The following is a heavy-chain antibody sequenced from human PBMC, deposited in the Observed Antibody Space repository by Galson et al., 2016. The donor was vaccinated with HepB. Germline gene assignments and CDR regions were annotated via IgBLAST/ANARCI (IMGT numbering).Heavy chain of an antibody. CDR1: GFTFSTYS. CDR2: ISESSSFT. Sequence: SLRLSCAASGFTFSTYSMNWVRQAPGKGLEWISYISESSSFTYYSHSVKGRFTISRDNAKNSLFLQMNSLRDEDTAVYYCARDDSVIARLSGMDVWGQGTTVTVS. CDR3: ARDDSVIARLSGMDV. J-gene: IGHJ6*02. D-gene: IGHD2/OR15-2a*01. V-gene: IGHV3-48*02.